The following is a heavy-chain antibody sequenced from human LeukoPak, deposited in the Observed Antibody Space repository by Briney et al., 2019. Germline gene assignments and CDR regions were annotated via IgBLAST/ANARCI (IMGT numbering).Heavy chain of an antibody. J-gene: IGHJ4*02. D-gene: IGHD3-10*01. Sequence: GGSLRLSCAASGFTFSTYTMHWARQAPGKGLEWVAVVSYDGGDKYYADSVQGRFTISRDNSKNTLILQMNSLRAEDTAVYYCARDLFITMVRGAPLDYWGQGTLVTVSS. CDR2: VSYDGGDK. CDR3: ARDLFITMVRGAPLDY. CDR1: GFTFSTYT. V-gene: IGHV3-30*01.